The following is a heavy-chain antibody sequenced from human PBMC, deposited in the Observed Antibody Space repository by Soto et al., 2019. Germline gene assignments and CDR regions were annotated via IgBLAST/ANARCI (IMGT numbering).Heavy chain of an antibody. CDR3: ARAAIYYYSSGMDV. CDR1: VGTVCGYF. Sequence: SYSMALACSVCVGTVCGYFWSWICQHPGKGLEWIGEINHSGSTNYNPSLKSRVTISVDTSKNQFSLKLSSVTAADTAVYYCARAAIYYYSSGMDVWGQGTTVTGSS. CDR2: INHSGST. J-gene: IGHJ6*02. D-gene: IGHD6-25*01. V-gene: IGHV4-34*01.